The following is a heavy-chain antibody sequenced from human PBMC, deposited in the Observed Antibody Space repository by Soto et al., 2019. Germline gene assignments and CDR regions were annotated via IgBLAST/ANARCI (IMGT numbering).Heavy chain of an antibody. J-gene: IGHJ6*02. CDR1: GGSISSGGYS. D-gene: IGHD3-22*01. CDR3: AGSGDYQKSGMDA. CDR2: IYHSGST. Sequence: QLQLQESGSGLVKPSQTLSLTCAVSGGSISSGGYSWSWIRQPPGKGLEWIGYIYHSGSTYYNPSLNCRVTISVDWSKHQFSLKLSSVTSVEKAVYYCAGSGDYQKSGMDAGGQGTTFTVSS. V-gene: IGHV4-30-2*01.